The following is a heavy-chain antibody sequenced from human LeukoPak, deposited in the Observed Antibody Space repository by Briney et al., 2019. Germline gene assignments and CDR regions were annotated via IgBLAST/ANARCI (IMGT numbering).Heavy chain of an antibody. CDR3: VKETFTVTSPFDY. J-gene: IGHJ4*02. D-gene: IGHD3-16*01. Sequence: PGGSLRLSRSASGFTFSAYAMHWVRQAPGKGLEYVSAISSNGHSTYYADSLKGRFTISRDNAKNTVYLQMSSLRAEDTAIYYCVKETFTVTSPFDYWGQGAVVTVSS. CDR1: GFTFSAYA. CDR2: ISSNGHST. V-gene: IGHV3-64D*09.